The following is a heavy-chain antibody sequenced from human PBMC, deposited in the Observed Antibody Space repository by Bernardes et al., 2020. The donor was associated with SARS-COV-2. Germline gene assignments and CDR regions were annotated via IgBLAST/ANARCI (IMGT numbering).Heavy chain of an antibody. D-gene: IGHD1-26*01. CDR2: TPAYNGTT. Sequence: ASVKVSCKASGYTFGTYGITWVRQAPGQGLEWMGRTPAYNGTTDYAQEVQGRVTMTTDTSASTVYMELKGLRSDDTAVYYCARESPRWEASPRLDYWGQGTPVTVS. V-gene: IGHV1-18*04. CDR1: GYTFGTYG. J-gene: IGHJ4*02. CDR3: ARESPRWEASPRLDY.